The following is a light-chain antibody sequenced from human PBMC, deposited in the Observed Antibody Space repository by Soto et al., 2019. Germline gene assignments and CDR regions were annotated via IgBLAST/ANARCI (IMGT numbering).Light chain of an antibody. CDR3: QHYGSSPWT. Sequence: EIVLTQSPGTLSLSPGERATLSCRASQSVSSSYLAWYQQKPGQAPRLLIYGASSRATGIPDTFRGSGSGTDFTLTISRLEPEDFAVYYCQHYGSSPWTFGQGTKVEIK. J-gene: IGKJ1*01. CDR2: GAS. CDR1: QSVSSSY. V-gene: IGKV3-20*01.